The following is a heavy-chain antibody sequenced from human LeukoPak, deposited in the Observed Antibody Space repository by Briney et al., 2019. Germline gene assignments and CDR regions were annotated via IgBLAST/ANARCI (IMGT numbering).Heavy chain of an antibody. CDR1: GFTFSSYE. CDR3: ARGDSSGDY. D-gene: IGHD6-19*01. CDR2: VSSSGSTI. J-gene: IGHJ4*02. Sequence: GGSLRLSCAASGFTFSSYEANWVRQAPGKGLEWVSYVSSSGSTIYYADSVKGRFTISRDNARNSLYLQMNSLRAEDTAVYYCARGDSSGDYWGQGTLVTVSS. V-gene: IGHV3-48*03.